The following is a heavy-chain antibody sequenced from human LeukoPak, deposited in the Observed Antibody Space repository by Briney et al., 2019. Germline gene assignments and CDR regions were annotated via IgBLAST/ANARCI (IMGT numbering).Heavy chain of an antibody. CDR1: GFTFSSYG. CDR2: ISYDGSNK. V-gene: IGHV3-30*18. J-gene: IGHJ4*02. D-gene: IGHD6-19*01. CDR3: AKSPSVYSSGPTEYFDY. Sequence: GGSLRLSCAASGFTFSSYGMHWVRQAPGKGLEWVAVISYDGSNKYYADSVKGRFTISRDNSKNTLYLQMNSLRAEDTAVYYCAKSPSVYSSGPTEYFDYWGQGTLVTVSS.